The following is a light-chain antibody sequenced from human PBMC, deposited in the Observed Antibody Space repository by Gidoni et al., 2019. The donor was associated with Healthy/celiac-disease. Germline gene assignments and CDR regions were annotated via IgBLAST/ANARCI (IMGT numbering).Light chain of an antibody. CDR1: NIGSKS. Sequence: SYVLTQPPSVSVAPGKTARITCGGNNIGSKSVHWYQQKPGQPPVLVIYYYSDRPAGTPERFSGSNSGNTATLTISRVEAGDEADYYCQVWDSSSDHPVFGGGTKLTVL. J-gene: IGLJ3*02. CDR2: YYS. V-gene: IGLV3-21*04. CDR3: QVWDSSSDHPV.